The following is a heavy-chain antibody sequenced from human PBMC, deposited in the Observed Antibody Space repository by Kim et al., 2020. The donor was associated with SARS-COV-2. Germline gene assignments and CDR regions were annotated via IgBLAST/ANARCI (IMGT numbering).Heavy chain of an antibody. V-gene: IGHV3-48*04. Sequence: GGSLRLSCAASGFTFSSYSMNWVRQAPGKGLEWVSYISSSSSTIYYADSVKGRFTISRDNAKNSLYLQMNSLRAEDTAVYYCARDRYSSSWSGRGYYGMDVWGQGTTVTVSS. CDR1: GFTFSSYS. CDR3: ARDRYSSSWSGRGYYGMDV. D-gene: IGHD6-13*01. CDR2: ISSSSSTI. J-gene: IGHJ6*02.